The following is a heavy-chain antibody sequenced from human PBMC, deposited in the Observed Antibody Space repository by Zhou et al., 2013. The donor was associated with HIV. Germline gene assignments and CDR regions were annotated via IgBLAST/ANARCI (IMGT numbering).Heavy chain of an antibody. CDR2: IYYSGST. CDR1: GGSISSHY. V-gene: IGHV4-59*11. J-gene: IGHJ4*02. CDR3: ARELKGTWSGYDY. D-gene: IGHD3-3*01. Sequence: VQLQESGPGLVKPSETLSLACTVSGGSISSHYWSWIRQPPGKGLEWIGYIYYSGSTNYNPSLKNRVTISVDTSKNQFSLKLSSVTAADTAVYYCARELKGTWSGYDYWGQGALVTVSS.